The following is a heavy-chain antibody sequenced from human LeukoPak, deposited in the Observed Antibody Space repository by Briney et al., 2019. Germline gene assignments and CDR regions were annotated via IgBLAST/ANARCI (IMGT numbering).Heavy chain of an antibody. CDR1: GFTFSSYA. D-gene: IGHD4-23*01. J-gene: IGHJ4*02. Sequence: GGPLRLSCAASGFTFSSYAMHWVRQAPGKGLEWVAVISYDGSNKYYADSVKGRFTISRDNSKNTLYLQMNSLRAEDTAVYYCAREMGGNALDYWGQGTLVTVSS. CDR3: AREMGGNALDY. CDR2: ISYDGSNK. V-gene: IGHV3-30*04.